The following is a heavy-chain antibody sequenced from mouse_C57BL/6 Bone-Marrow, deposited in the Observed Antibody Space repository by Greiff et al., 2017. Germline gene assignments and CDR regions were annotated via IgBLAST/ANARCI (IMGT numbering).Heavy chain of an antibody. V-gene: IGHV1-64*01. Sequence: QVQLQQPGAELVKPGASVKLSCKASGYTFTSYWMHWVKQRPGQGLEWIGMIHPNSGSTNYNEKFKSKATLTVDKSSSTAYMQLSSLTSEDSAVYYCARRRVGDSSFYAMDYWGQGTSVTVSS. D-gene: IGHD6-1*01. J-gene: IGHJ4*01. CDR2: IHPNSGST. CDR3: ARRRVGDSSFYAMDY. CDR1: GYTFTSYW.